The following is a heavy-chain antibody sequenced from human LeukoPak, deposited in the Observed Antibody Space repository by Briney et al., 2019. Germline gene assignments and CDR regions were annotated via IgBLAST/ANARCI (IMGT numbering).Heavy chain of an antibody. Sequence: ASVKVSCKASGGTFSSYTISWVRQAPGQGLEWMGRIIPILGIANYAQKFQGRVTITADKSTSTAYMELSSLRSEDTAVYSCARDHGTDYDFWSGYFSHAFDIWGQGTMVTVSS. J-gene: IGHJ3*02. D-gene: IGHD3-3*01. CDR1: GGTFSSYT. CDR3: ARDHGTDYDFWSGYFSHAFDI. V-gene: IGHV1-69*04. CDR2: IIPILGIA.